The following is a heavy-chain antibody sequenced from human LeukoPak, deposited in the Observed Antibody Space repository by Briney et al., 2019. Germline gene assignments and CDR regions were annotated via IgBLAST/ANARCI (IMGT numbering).Heavy chain of an antibody. CDR2: ISAYNGNT. CDR1: GYTFTSYG. J-gene: IGHJ4*02. Sequence: GASVKVSCKASGYTFTSYGISWVRQAPGQGLEWMGWISAYNGNTNYAQKLQGRVTMTTDTSTSTAYMELRSLRSDDTAVYYCARGHYSSGWYTPLSFDYWGQGTLVTVSS. V-gene: IGHV1-18*01. CDR3: ARGHYSSGWYTPLSFDY. D-gene: IGHD6-19*01.